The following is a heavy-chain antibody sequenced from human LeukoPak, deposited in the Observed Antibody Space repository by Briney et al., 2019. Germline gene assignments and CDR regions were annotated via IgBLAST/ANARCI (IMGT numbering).Heavy chain of an antibody. CDR3: AKDWVYYYDSSGAP. J-gene: IGHJ5*02. D-gene: IGHD3-22*01. Sequence: GGSLRLSCAASGFTFSSYGMHWVRLAPGKGLEWVAFIRYDGSNKYYADSVKGRFTISRDNSKNTLYLQMNSLRAEDTAVYYCAKDWVYYYDSSGAPWGQGTLVTVSS. CDR1: GFTFSSYG. CDR2: IRYDGSNK. V-gene: IGHV3-30*02.